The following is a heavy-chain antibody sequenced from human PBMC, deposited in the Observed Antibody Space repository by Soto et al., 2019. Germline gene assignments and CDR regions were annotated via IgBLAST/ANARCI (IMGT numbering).Heavy chain of an antibody. CDR1: GYTFTGYY. V-gene: IGHV1-2*02. CDR3: ARVPPPDFWSGSHQNWFDP. D-gene: IGHD3-3*01. CDR2: INPNSGGT. Sequence: ASVKVSCKASGYTFTGYYMHWVRQAPGQGLEWMGWINPNSGGTNYAQKFQGRVTMTRDTSISTAYMELSRLRSDDTAVYYCARVPPPDFWSGSHQNWFDPWGQGTLVTVSS. J-gene: IGHJ5*02.